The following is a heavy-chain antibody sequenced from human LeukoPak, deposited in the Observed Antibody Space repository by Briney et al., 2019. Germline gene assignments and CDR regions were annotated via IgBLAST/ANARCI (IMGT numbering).Heavy chain of an antibody. Sequence: SETLSLTCTVSGGSISSSSYYRGWIRQPPGKGLEWIGSIYYSGSTYYNPSLKSRVTISVDTSKNQFSLKLSSVTAADTAVYYCARDPYYYGSGSPLYWGQGTLVTVSS. CDR1: GGSISSSSYY. J-gene: IGHJ4*02. D-gene: IGHD3-10*01. CDR3: ARDPYYYGSGSPLY. CDR2: IYYSGST. V-gene: IGHV4-39*07.